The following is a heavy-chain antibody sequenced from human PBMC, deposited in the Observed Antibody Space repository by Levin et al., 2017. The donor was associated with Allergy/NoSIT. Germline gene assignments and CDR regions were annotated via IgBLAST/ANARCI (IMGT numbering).Heavy chain of an antibody. Sequence: GESLKISCKASGYTFTSYGISWVRQAPGQGLEWMGWISAYNGNTNYAQKLQGRVTMTTDTSTSTAYMELRSLRSDDTAVYYCARSYGVWDHCSSTSCYAFDIWGQGTMVTVSS. J-gene: IGHJ3*02. CDR1: GYTFTSYG. CDR3: ARSYGVWDHCSSTSCYAFDI. D-gene: IGHD2-2*01. CDR2: ISAYNGNT. V-gene: IGHV1-18*01.